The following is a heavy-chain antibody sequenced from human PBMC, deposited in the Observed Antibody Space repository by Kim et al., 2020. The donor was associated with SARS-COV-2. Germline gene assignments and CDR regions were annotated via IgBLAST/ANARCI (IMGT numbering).Heavy chain of an antibody. CDR3: ARENYYDSSADRPFDY. J-gene: IGHJ4*02. V-gene: IGHV4-4*06. Sequence: SLKSRVTMSVDTSRNQFSLKLSSVTAADTAVYYCARENYYDSSADRPFDYWGQGTLVTVSS. D-gene: IGHD3-22*01.